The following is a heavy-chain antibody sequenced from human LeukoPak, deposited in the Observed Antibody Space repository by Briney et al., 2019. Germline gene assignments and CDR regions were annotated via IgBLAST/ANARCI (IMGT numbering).Heavy chain of an antibody. CDR1: GGSISGSRYS. CDR3: ARRTTYYDFWSGYGPNAFDI. D-gene: IGHD3-3*01. CDR2: IYYSGST. J-gene: IGHJ3*02. Sequence: SETLSLTCTVSGGSISGSRYSWGWTRQPPGKGLEWIGSIYYSGSTYYNPSLKSRVTISVDTSKNQFSLKLSSVTAADTAVYYCARRTTYYDFWSGYGPNAFDIWGQGTMVTVSS. V-gene: IGHV4-39*01.